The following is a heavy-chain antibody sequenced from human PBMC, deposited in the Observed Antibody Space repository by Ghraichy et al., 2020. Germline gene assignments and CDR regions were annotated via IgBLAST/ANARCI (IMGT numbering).Heavy chain of an antibody. D-gene: IGHD3-3*01. Sequence: SETLSLTCTVSGGSISSSSYYWGWIRQPPGKGLDWIGSIYYSGSTYYNPSLKSRVTISVDTSKNQFSLKLSSVTAADTAVYYCARLGFLEWFKPGYGMDVWGQGTTVTVSS. V-gene: IGHV4-39*01. CDR3: ARLGFLEWFKPGYGMDV. CDR2: IYYSGST. CDR1: GGSISSSSYY. J-gene: IGHJ6*02.